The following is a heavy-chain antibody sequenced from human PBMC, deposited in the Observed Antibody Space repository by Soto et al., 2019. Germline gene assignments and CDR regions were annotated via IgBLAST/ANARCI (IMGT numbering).Heavy chain of an antibody. CDR3: ARKSSIYSPWALLDY. Sequence: SETLSLTCTVSGGSISDYYWSWIRQPPGKGLEWIAYIYYTGRTFYNPSLKGRVTISVDTSKNQFSLKLSSVTAADTAVYYCARKSSIYSPWALLDYSGRGTLVTGSS. V-gene: IGHV4-59*01. CDR2: IYYTGRT. J-gene: IGHJ4*02. CDR1: GGSISDYY. D-gene: IGHD5-18*01.